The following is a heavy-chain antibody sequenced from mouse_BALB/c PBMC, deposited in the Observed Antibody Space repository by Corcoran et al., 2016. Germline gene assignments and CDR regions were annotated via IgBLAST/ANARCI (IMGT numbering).Heavy chain of an antibody. V-gene: IGHV1S136*01. CDR2: INPYNDGT. D-gene: IGHD2-10*02. J-gene: IGHJ2*01. CDR3: AGYEEYYFDY. CDR1: GYTFTSYV. Sequence: EDQLQQSGPELVKPGASVKMSCKASGYTFTSYVMHWVKQKPGQGLEWFGYINPYNDGTKYNEKFKGKATLTSDKSSSTAYMELSSLTSEDSAVYYCAGYEEYYFDYWGQGTTLTVSS.